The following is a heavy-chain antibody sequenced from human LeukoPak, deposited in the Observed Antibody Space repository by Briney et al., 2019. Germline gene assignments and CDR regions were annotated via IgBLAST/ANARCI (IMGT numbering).Heavy chain of an antibody. D-gene: IGHD4-11*01. CDR3: AKDRWERTTVTMGIFDY. Sequence: PGGSLRLSCAASGFTFSSYGMHWVRQAPGKGLEWVAFIRYDGSNKYYADSVKGRFTISRDNSKNTLYLQMNSLRAEDTAVYYCAKDRWERTTVTMGIFDYWGQGTLVTVSS. CDR2: IRYDGSNK. J-gene: IGHJ4*02. V-gene: IGHV3-30*02. CDR1: GFTFSSYG.